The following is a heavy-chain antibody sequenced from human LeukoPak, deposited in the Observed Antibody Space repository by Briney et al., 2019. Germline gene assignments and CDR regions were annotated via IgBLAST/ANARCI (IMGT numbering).Heavy chain of an antibody. D-gene: IGHD6-13*01. CDR1: GFTFSSYG. CDR3: ATYPYSSSSNYYYYGMDV. CDR2: IWYDGSNK. V-gene: IGHV3-33*01. Sequence: QPGGSLRLSCAASGFTFSSYGMHWVRQAPGKGLEWVAVIWYDGSNKYYADSVKGRFTISRDNSKNTLYLQMNSLRAEDTAVYYCATYPYSSSSNYYYYGMDVWGQGTTVTVS. J-gene: IGHJ6*02.